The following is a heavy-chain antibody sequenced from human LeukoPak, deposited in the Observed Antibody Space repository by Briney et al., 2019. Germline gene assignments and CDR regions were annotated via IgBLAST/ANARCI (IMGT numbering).Heavy chain of an antibody. CDR1: GFTFSSYS. V-gene: IGHV4-59*01. CDR2: IYNSGST. Sequence: GSLRLSCAASGFTFSSYSMNWIRQPPGKGLEWIGYIYNSGSTSYNPSLKSRVTISVDTSKNQFSLKLTSVTAADTAVYYCVRDRELTYWGQGTLVTVSS. D-gene: IGHD1-26*01. CDR3: VRDRELTY. J-gene: IGHJ4*02.